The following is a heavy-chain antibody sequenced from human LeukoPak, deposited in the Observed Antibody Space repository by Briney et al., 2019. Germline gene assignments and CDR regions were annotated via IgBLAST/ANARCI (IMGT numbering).Heavy chain of an antibody. D-gene: IGHD3-10*01. J-gene: IGHJ4*02. CDR3: AREFLLVRGVIINVFDY. CDR2: INHSGST. Sequence: SETLSLTCAVYGGSFSGYYWSWIRQPPGKGLEWIGEINHSGSTNYNPSLKSRVTISVDTSKNQFSLKLSSVTAADTAVYYCAREFLLVRGVIINVFDYWGQGTLVTVSS. V-gene: IGHV4-34*01. CDR1: GGSFSGYY.